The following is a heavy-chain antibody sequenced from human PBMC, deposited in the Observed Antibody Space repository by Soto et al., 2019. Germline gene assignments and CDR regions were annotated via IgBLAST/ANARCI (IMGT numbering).Heavy chain of an antibody. CDR2: ISYDGSNK. J-gene: IGHJ4*02. CDR1: GFTFSSYG. Sequence: QVQLVESGGGVVQPGRSLRLSCAASGFTFSSYGMHWVRQAPGKGLEWVAVISYDGSNKYYADSVKGRFTISRDNFKNQQSMQMNSLRAEDTAVYYCAKDWRTRQWLDLFDYWGQGTLVTVSS. D-gene: IGHD6-19*01. V-gene: IGHV3-30*18. CDR3: AKDWRTRQWLDLFDY.